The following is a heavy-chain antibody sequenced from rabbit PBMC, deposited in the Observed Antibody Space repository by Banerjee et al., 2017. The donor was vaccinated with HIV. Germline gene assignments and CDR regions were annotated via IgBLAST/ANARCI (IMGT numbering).Heavy chain of an antibody. V-gene: IGHV1S40*01. CDR2: INTGSSGST. D-gene: IGHD4-1*01. CDR3: ARDLSSSGWSDFAL. Sequence: QSLEESGGDLVKPGASLTLTCTASGFSFSSNYWICWVRQAPGKGLEWIGCINTGSSGSTYYASWAKGRFSISRSTSLNTVTLQMTSLTAADTATYFCARDLSSSGWSDFALWGQGTLVTVS. CDR1: GFSFSSNYW. J-gene: IGHJ4*01.